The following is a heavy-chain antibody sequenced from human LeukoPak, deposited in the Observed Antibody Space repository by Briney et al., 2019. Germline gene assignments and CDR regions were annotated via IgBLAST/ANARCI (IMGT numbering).Heavy chain of an antibody. CDR3: AGLAARPYWFDP. Sequence: GGSLRLSCAASGFTVSSNYMSWVRQAPGKGLEWVSVIYSGGSTYYADSVKGRFTISRDNSKNTLYLQMNSLRAEDTAIYYCAGLAARPYWFDPWGQGTLVTVSS. CDR1: GFTVSSNY. CDR2: IYSGGST. V-gene: IGHV3-53*01. J-gene: IGHJ5*02. D-gene: IGHD6-6*01.